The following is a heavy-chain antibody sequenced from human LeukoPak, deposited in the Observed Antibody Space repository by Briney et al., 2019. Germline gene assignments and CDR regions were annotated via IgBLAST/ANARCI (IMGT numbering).Heavy chain of an antibody. V-gene: IGHV3-30*02. D-gene: IGHD1-26*01. CDR3: AKDRGGSCLKRNAFDI. Sequence: PGGSLRLSCAASGFTFSSYGMHWVRQAPGKGLEWVAFIRYDGSNKYYADSVKGRFTISRDNSKNTLYLQMNSLRAEDTAVYYCAKDRGGSCLKRNAFDIWGQGTMVTVSS. CDR2: IRYDGSNK. CDR1: GFTFSSYG. J-gene: IGHJ3*02.